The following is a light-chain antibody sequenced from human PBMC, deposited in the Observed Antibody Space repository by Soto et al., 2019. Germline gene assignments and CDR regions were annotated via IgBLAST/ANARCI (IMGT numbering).Light chain of an antibody. J-gene: IGKJ1*01. CDR3: QHYNSYAEA. CDR2: KAS. CDR1: QTISSW. V-gene: IGKV1-5*03. Sequence: IQMTQSPSTLSGSVGDRVTITCRASQTISSWLAWYQQKPGKAPKLLIYKASTLKSGVPSRFCGSGSGTEFTLTIISLRPDDLGTYYCQHYNSYAEAFGQGTKVDIK.